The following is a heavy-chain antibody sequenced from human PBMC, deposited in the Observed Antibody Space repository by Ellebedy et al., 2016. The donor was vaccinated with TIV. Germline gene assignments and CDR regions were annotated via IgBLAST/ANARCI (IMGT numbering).Heavy chain of an antibody. CDR3: ARGVSSGSSDC. CDR1: GFTFRSHG. J-gene: IGHJ4*02. Sequence: GESLKISCVASGFTFRSHGIYWVRQAPGKGLEWVAVISSDGSNKYYADSVKGRFTISRDNSKNTLYLQMNSLRTDDMAVYYCARGVSSGSSDCWGQGTLVTVSP. CDR2: ISSDGSNK. D-gene: IGHD3-10*01. V-gene: IGHV3-30*03.